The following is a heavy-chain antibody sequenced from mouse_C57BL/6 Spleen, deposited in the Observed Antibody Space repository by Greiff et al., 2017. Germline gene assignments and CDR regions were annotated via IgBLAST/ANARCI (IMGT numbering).Heavy chain of an antibody. CDR1: GYAFSSSW. J-gene: IGHJ4*01. D-gene: IGHD2-10*02. V-gene: IGHV1-82*01. CDR3: ARGGMEKRNAMDY. Sequence: QVQLQQSGPELVKPGASVKISCKASGYAFSSSWMNWVKQRPGKGLEWIGRIYPGDGDTNYNGKFKGKATLTADKSSSTAYMQLSSLTSEDSAVYFCARGGMEKRNAMDYWGQGTSVTVSS. CDR2: IYPGDGDT.